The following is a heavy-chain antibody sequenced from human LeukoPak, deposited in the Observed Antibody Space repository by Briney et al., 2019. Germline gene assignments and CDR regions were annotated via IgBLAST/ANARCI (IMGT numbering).Heavy chain of an antibody. CDR1: GYTFTSYG. V-gene: IGHV1-18*01. J-gene: IGHJ4*02. CDR2: ISAYNGNT. CDR3: AITCSGGSCYSDFVDY. Sequence: ASVKVSCKASGYTFTSYGISWVRQAPGQGLEWMGWISAYNGNTNYAQKLQGRVTMTTDTSTSTAYMELRSLRSDDTAVYYCAITCSGGSCYSDFVDYWGQGTLVTVSS. D-gene: IGHD2-15*01.